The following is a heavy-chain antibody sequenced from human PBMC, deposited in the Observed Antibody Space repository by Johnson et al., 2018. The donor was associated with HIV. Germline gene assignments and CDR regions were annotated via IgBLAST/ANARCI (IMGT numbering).Heavy chain of an antibody. Sequence: VQLVESGGGLVQPGGSPRLSCVASGFTVSSNYMSWVRQAPGKGLEWVSVIYSGDTTYYADSVKGRFTISRDNSKNTLYLQMNSLRAEDTAVYYCAREPRIAAFRDAFDIWGQGTMVTVSS. J-gene: IGHJ3*02. CDR1: GFTVSSNY. D-gene: IGHD6-6*01. CDR2: IYSGDTT. CDR3: AREPRIAAFRDAFDI. V-gene: IGHV3-66*02.